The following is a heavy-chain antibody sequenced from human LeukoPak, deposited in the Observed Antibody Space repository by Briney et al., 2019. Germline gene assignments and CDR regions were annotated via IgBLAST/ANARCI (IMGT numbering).Heavy chain of an antibody. J-gene: IGHJ4*02. V-gene: IGHV6-1*01. CDR2: TYYRSKWYN. D-gene: IGHD2-15*01. CDR1: GDSVSSNSAA. CDR3: ARDNEDCSGGSCYFDY. Sequence: SQTLSLTCAISGDSVSSNSAAWNWIRQSPSRDLEWLGRTYYRSKWYNDYAVSVKSRITINPDTSKNQFSLQLNSVTPEDTAVYYCARDNEDCSGGSCYFDYWGQGTLVTVSS.